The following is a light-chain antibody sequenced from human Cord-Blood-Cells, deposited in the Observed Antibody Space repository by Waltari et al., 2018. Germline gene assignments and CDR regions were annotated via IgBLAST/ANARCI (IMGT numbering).Light chain of an antibody. CDR1: ALPKQY. CDR2: KDS. Sequence: SYELTQPPSVSVTPGQAARITCCGDALPKQYAYWDMPKPGQAPVLVIYKDSERPSGIPERFSGSSSGTTVTLTISGVQAEDEADYDCQSADSSGTYYVFGTGTKVTVL. J-gene: IGLJ1*01. V-gene: IGLV3-25*02. CDR3: QSADSSGTYYV.